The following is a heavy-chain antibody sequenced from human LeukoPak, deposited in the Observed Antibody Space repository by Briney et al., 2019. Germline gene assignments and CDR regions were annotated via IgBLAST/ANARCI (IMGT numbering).Heavy chain of an antibody. V-gene: IGHV1-2*02. J-gene: IGHJ4*02. D-gene: IGHD2-15*01. CDR2: INPNSGGT. Sequence: ASVKVSCKASGYTFTGYYMHWVRQAPGQGLEWMGWINPNSGGTNYAQKFQGRVTMTRDTSISTAYMELSRLRSDDTAVYYCARGYWSGGSCYSLGYWGQGTLVTVSS. CDR1: GYTFTGYY. CDR3: ARGYWSGGSCYSLGY.